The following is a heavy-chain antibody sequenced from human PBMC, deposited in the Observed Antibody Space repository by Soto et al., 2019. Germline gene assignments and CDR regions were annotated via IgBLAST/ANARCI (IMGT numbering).Heavy chain of an antibody. J-gene: IGHJ4*02. CDR3: ARALNGYCSGGSCYSGCDY. CDR2: IWYDGSNK. Sequence: SLRLSCAASGFTFSSYGMHWVRQAPGKGLEWVAVIWYDGSNKYYADSVKGRFTISRDNSKNTLYLQMNSLRAEDTAVYYCARALNGYCSGGSCYSGCDYWGQGTLVTVSS. CDR1: GFTFSSYG. D-gene: IGHD2-15*01. V-gene: IGHV3-33*01.